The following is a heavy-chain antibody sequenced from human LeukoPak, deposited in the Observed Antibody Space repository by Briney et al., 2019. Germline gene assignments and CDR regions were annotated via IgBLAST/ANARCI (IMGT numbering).Heavy chain of an antibody. V-gene: IGHV4-39*07. CDR3: ARVFDSGSQAYFYYMDV. D-gene: IGHD3-10*01. CDR1: GDSISSRNYY. CDR2: ISYSGST. Sequence: PSETLSLTCTVPGDSISSRNYYWGWIRQPPGKGLEWIGSISYSGSTYYNPSLKSRVTMSVDTSKNQFSLKVSSVTAADTAVYYCARVFDSGSQAYFYYMDVWGKGTTVTIFS. J-gene: IGHJ6*03.